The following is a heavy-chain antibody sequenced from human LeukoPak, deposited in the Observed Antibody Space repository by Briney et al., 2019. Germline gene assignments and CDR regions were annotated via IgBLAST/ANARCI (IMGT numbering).Heavy chain of an antibody. J-gene: IGHJ4*02. V-gene: IGHV4-30-4*01. Sequence: SQTLSLTCTVSGGSISSGDYYWSWIRQPPGKGLEWIGYIYYSGSTYYNPSLKSRVTISVDTSKNQFSLKLSSVTAADTGVYYCARGVVVAATLDYWGQGTLVTVSS. D-gene: IGHD2-15*01. CDR2: IYYSGST. CDR1: GGSISSGDYY. CDR3: ARGVVVAATLDY.